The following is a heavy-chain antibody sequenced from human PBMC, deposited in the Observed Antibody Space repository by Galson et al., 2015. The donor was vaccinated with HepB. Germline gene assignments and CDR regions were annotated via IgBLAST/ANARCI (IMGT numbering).Heavy chain of an antibody. CDR1: GFTFSSYS. D-gene: IGHD6-19*01. CDR2: ISSSSSTI. CDR3: ASNGYSSGWTTTYYFDY. Sequence: SLRLSCAASGFTFSSYSMNWVRQAPGKGLEWVSYISSSSSTIYYADSVKGRFTISRDNAKNSLYLQMNSLRAEDTAVYYCASNGYSSGWTTTYYFDYWGQGTLVTVSS. V-gene: IGHV3-48*04. J-gene: IGHJ4*02.